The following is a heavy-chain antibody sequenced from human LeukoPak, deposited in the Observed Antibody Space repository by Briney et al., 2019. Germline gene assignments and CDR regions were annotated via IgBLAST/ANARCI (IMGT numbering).Heavy chain of an antibody. CDR1: GFTFSNAW. D-gene: IGHD6-19*01. V-gene: IGHV3-30*02. CDR3: RIAVAGGG. Sequence: GGSLRLSCAASGFTFSNAWMSWVRQAPGKGLEWVAFIRYDGSNKYYADSVKGRFTISRDNSKNTLYLQMNSLRAEDTAVYYCRIAVAGGGWGQGTLVTVSS. J-gene: IGHJ4*02. CDR2: IRYDGSNK.